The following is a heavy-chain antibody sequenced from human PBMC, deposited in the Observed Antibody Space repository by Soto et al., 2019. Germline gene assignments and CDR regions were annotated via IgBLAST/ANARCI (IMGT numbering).Heavy chain of an antibody. J-gene: IGHJ4*02. CDR2: IFYSGST. CDR3: XXXXRXSGYXSSXVFDY. V-gene: IGHV4-31*01. CDR1: GGSINSGGYY. Sequence: QVQLQESGPGLVKPSQTLSLICTVSGGSINSGGYYWNWIRQHPGKGLEWIGYIFYSGSTYYNPXXXXXXXXXXXXXXXXXXXXXXXXXXXXXXXXXXXXXXRXSGYXSSXVFDYWGQGTLVNVSS.